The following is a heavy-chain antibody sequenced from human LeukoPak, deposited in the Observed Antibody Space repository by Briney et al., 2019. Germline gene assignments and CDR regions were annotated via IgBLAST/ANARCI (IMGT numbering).Heavy chain of an antibody. CDR3: ARDFWHTAVA. Sequence: PGGSLRLSCAASGFTVSSSYMSWVRQAPGKGLEWVSVIYSGGSTYYADSVKGRFTISRDNSKSTLFLQMNSLRADDTAVYYCARDFWHTAVAWGQGTLVTVSS. CDR2: IYSGGST. D-gene: IGHD5-18*01. J-gene: IGHJ5*02. CDR1: GFTVSSSY. V-gene: IGHV3-53*01.